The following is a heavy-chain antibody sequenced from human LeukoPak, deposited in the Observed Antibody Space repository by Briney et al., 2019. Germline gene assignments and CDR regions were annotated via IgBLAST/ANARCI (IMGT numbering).Heavy chain of an antibody. V-gene: IGHV1-2*02. D-gene: IGHD3-10*01. CDR3: ASLTYGPDEYFQH. CDR1: GYTFTGYY. CDR2: INPNSGGT. Sequence: ASVKVSCKASGYTFTGYYMHWVRQAPGQGLEWMEWINPNSGGTNYAQKFQGRVTMTRDTSISTAYMELSRLRSDDTAVYYCASLTYGPDEYFQHWGQGTLVTVSS. J-gene: IGHJ1*01.